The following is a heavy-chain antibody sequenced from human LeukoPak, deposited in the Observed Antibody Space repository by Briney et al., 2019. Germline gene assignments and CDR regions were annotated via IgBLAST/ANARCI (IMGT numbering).Heavy chain of an antibody. CDR3: ARLRVQLWFGGFDY. Sequence: GGSLRLSCAASGFTFSSYAMHWVRQAPGKGLEWVAVISYDGSNKYYADSVKGRFTISRDNSKNTLYLQMNSLRAEDTAVYYCARLRVQLWFGGFDYWGQGTLVTVSS. CDR1: GFTFSSYA. D-gene: IGHD3-10*01. J-gene: IGHJ4*02. V-gene: IGHV3-30*04. CDR2: ISYDGSNK.